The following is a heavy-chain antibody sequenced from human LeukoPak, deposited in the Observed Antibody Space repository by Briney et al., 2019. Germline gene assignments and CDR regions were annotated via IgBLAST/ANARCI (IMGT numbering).Heavy chain of an antibody. J-gene: IGHJ4*02. CDR2: ISGSGGSS. Sequence: GGSLRLSCAASGFTFSSHGMSWVRQAPGKGLEWVSAISGSGGSSFYADSVKGRFTISRDNSKNTLYLQMNSLRAEDTAVYYCARSPRTVTTAYDYWGQGTLVTVSS. V-gene: IGHV3-23*01. CDR1: GFTFSSHG. CDR3: ARSPRTVTTAYDY. D-gene: IGHD4-17*01.